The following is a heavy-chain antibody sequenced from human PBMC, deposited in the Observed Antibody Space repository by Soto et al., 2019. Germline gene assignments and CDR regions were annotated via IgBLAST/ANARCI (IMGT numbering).Heavy chain of an antibody. CDR2: IYYSGST. D-gene: IGHD6-13*01. CDR3: ARDSNSQTWFDP. Sequence: SETLSLTCTVSGGSISSGGYYWSWIRQHPGKGLEWIGYIYYSGSTNYNPSLKSRLSISVDTSKNQFSLKLSSVTAADTAVYYCARDSNSQTWFDPWGQGTLVTVSS. V-gene: IGHV4-61*08. J-gene: IGHJ5*02. CDR1: GGSISSGGYY.